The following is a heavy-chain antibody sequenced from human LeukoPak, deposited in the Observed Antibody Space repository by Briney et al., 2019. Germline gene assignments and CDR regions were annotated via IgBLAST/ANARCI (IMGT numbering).Heavy chain of an antibody. Sequence: PGGSLRLSCAASGFTFSSYAMHWVRQAPGKGLEWVAVISYDGSNKYYADSVKGRFTISRDNSKNTLYLQMNSLRAEDTAVYYCASPPYSSGSGYWGQGTLVTVSS. CDR2: ISYDGSNK. J-gene: IGHJ4*02. CDR3: ASPPYSSGSGY. V-gene: IGHV3-30-3*01. D-gene: IGHD6-19*01. CDR1: GFTFSSYA.